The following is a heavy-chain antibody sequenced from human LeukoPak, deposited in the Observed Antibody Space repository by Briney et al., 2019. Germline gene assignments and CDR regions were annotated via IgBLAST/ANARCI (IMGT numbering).Heavy chain of an antibody. CDR1: GYTFTSYG. Sequence: ASVKVSCKASGYTFTSYGISWVRQAPGQGLEWMGWISTYNGNTNYAQKLQGRVTMTTDTATSTAYMELRSLRSDDTAVYYCARGFGPVSYGIMKYYFDYWGQGTLVTVSS. D-gene: IGHD5-18*01. CDR3: ARGFGPVSYGIMKYYFDY. CDR2: ISTYNGNT. V-gene: IGHV1-18*01. J-gene: IGHJ4*02.